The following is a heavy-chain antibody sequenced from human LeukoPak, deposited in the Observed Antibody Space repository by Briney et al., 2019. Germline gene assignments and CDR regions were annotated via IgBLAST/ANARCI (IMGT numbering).Heavy chain of an antibody. CDR1: GSTFSTYW. CDR3: IRDLRDHDY. Sequence: GGSLSLSCAASGSTFSTYWMHWVRQPPGKGLVWVSRINGDGTQTNYADSVKGRFTVSRDNAKSTLYLQMNSLRADDTAVYFCIRDLRDHDYWGQGALVTVSS. V-gene: IGHV3-74*01. CDR2: INGDGTQT. J-gene: IGHJ4*02.